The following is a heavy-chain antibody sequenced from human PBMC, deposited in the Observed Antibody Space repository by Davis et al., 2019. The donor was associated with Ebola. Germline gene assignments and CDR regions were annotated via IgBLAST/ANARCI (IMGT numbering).Heavy chain of an antibody. CDR1: GGSISSSNW. J-gene: IGHJ4*02. V-gene: IGHV4-4*02. CDR3: ARRGWLRRGYYFDY. Sequence: MPGGSLRLSCAVPGGSISSSNWWSWLRQPPGQGLEWIGEIYHSGSTNYNPSLQSRAFISVDTSKNQFSLKLSSVTAADTAVYYCARRGWLRRGYYFDYWGQGTLVTVSS. CDR2: IYHSGST. D-gene: IGHD5-12*01.